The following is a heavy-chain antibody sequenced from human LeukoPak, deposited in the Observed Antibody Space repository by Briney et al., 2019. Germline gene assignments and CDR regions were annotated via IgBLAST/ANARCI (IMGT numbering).Heavy chain of an antibody. V-gene: IGHV3-23*01. CDR3: AKDPYFDWLPHFDY. D-gene: IGHD3-9*01. J-gene: IGHJ4*02. CDR1: GFTFSNYG. Sequence: PGGSLRLSCAASGFTFSNYGLSWVRQAPGKGLEWVSSISGSGSYTYYSDSVKGRFTISRDNSKNTLYLQMNSLRAEDTAVYYCAKDPYFDWLPHFDYWGQGTLVTVSS. CDR2: ISGSGSYT.